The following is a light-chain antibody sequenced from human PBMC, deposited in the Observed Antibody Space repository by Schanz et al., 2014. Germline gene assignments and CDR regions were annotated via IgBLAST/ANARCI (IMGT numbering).Light chain of an antibody. CDR3: HQYGTSWWT. CDR1: QSVGSY. J-gene: IGKJ1*01. Sequence: EIVLTQSPGTLSLSPGERATLSCRASQSVGSYLAWYQQKPGQAPRLLIYGASTRATGIPARFSGSGSGTEFTLTISSLQSEDFAVYYCHQYGTSWWTFGQGTKVEVK. V-gene: IGKV3-15*01. CDR2: GAS.